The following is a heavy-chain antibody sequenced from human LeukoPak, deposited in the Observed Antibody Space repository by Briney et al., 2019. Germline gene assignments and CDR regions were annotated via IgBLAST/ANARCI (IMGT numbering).Heavy chain of an antibody. CDR3: ARDRAGFLDAFDI. CDR1: GFIFSSFG. J-gene: IGHJ3*02. Sequence: PGGSLRLSCSASGFIFSSFGWHWVRQAPGKGLEYVSAISSNGGRTYYADSVKGRFTISRDNAKNSLYLQMNSLRAEDTAVYYCARDRAGFLDAFDIWGQGTMVTASS. D-gene: IGHD3-10*01. V-gene: IGHV3-64*04. CDR2: ISSNGGRT.